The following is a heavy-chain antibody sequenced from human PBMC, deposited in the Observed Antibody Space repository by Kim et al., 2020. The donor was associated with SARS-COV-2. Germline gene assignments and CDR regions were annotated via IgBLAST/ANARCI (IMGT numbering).Heavy chain of an antibody. V-gene: IGHV3-21*01. Sequence: GGSLRLSCAASGFTFSSYSMNWVRQAPGKGLEWVSSISSSSSYIYYADSVKGRFTISRDNAKNSLYLQMNSLRAEDTAVYYCAREEGSGSYYNYGMDVWGQGTTVTVSS. J-gene: IGHJ6*02. CDR3: AREEGSGSYYNYGMDV. CDR2: ISSSSSYI. D-gene: IGHD3-10*01. CDR1: GFTFSSYS.